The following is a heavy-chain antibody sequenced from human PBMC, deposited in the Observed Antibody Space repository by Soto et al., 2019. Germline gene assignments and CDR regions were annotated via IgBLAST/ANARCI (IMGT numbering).Heavy chain of an antibody. D-gene: IGHD3-9*01. CDR2: IYYSGST. V-gene: IGHV4-31*03. Sequence: SETLSLTCTVSGGSISSGGYYWSWIRQHPGKGLEWIGYIYYSGSTYYNPSLKSRVTISVDTSKNQFSLKLSSVTAADTAVYFCARADYEILTGSYAMDVWGQGTTVT. J-gene: IGHJ6*02. CDR3: ARADYEILTGSYAMDV. CDR1: GGSISSGGYY.